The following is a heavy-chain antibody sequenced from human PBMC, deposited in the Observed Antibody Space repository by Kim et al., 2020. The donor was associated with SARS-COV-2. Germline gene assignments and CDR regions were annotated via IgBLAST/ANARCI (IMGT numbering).Heavy chain of an antibody. D-gene: IGHD2-2*01. CDR1: GFTFGSYA. J-gene: IGHJ4*02. Sequence: GGSLRLSCTASGFTFGSYAMSWVRQASGKGLEWASGITDSGVNTYYADYVKGRFTISRDNSKNTLYLDMNSLRAEDTAVYYCAKERDSCSGSGCPRPFDYWGQGTLVTVSS. CDR2: ITDSGVNT. V-gene: IGHV3-23*01. CDR3: AKERDSCSGSGCPRPFDY.